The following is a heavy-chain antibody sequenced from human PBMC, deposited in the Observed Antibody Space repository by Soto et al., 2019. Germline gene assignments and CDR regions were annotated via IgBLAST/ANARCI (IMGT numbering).Heavy chain of an antibody. V-gene: IGHV1-18*01. CDR2: ISAYNGNK. CDR3: ARDDYYYDSSGFSFDDSDI. D-gene: IGHD3-22*01. Sequence: ASVKVSCKXSVYTFTSYSVSWVRQAPGQGLEWMGWISAYNGNKNYAQKFQGRVTMTTDTSTSTAYMELRSLRSDDTAVYYCARDDYYYDSSGFSFDDSDIWGQGTMVTVSS. CDR1: VYTFTSYS. J-gene: IGHJ3*02.